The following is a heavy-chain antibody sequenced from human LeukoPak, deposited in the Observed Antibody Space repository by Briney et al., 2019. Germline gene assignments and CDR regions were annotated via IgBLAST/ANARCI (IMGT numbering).Heavy chain of an antibody. Sequence: GGSLRLSWAASGFTFSSYAMHWVRQAPGKGLEWVAVIPYDGSNKYYADSVKGRFTISRDNSKNTLYLQMNSLRAEDTAVYYCARDGYSSGPRQVGYYYMDVWGKGTTVTISS. V-gene: IGHV3-30-3*01. CDR2: IPYDGSNK. D-gene: IGHD6-19*01. CDR3: ARDGYSSGPRQVGYYYMDV. CDR1: GFTFSSYA. J-gene: IGHJ6*03.